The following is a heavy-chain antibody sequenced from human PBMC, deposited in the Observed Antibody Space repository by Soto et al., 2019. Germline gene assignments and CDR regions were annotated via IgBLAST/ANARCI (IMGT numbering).Heavy chain of an antibody. V-gene: IGHV4-39*01. CDR1: GGSISSSSYY. D-gene: IGHD3-10*01. Sequence: SETLSLTCTVSGGSISSSSYYWGWIRQPPGKGLEWIGSIYHSGSTYYNPSLKSRVTISVDTSKNQFSLKLSSVTAADTAVYYCARLFIIMAYFDYWGQGTLVTVSS. J-gene: IGHJ4*02. CDR2: IYHSGST. CDR3: ARLFIIMAYFDY.